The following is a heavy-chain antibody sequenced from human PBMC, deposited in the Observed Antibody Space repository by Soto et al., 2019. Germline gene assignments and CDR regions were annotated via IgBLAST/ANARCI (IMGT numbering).Heavy chain of an antibody. CDR1: GFTFSGSA. CDR2: IRSKANSYAT. Sequence: HPGGSLRLSCAASGFTFSGSAMHWVRQASGKGLEWVGRIRSKANSYATAYAASVKGRFTISRDDSKNTAYLQMNSLKTEDTAVYYCTRLPSPGYYYYYGMDVWGQGTTVTVSS. V-gene: IGHV3-73*01. CDR3: TRLPSPGYYYYYGMDV. J-gene: IGHJ6*02.